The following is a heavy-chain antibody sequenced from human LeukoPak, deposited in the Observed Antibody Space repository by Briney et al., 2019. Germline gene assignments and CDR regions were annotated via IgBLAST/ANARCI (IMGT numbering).Heavy chain of an antibody. D-gene: IGHD2-2*01. J-gene: IGHJ5*02. CDR3: ARHLGYCSSTSCQNWFDP. V-gene: IGHV3-33*01. CDR1: GFTFSSYG. Sequence: GRSLRLSCAASGFTFSSYGMHWVRQAPGKGLEWVAVIWYDGSNKYYADSVKGRFTISRDNSKNTLYLQMNSLRAEDTAVYYCARHLGYCSSTSCQNWFDPWGQGTLVTVSS. CDR2: IWYDGSNK.